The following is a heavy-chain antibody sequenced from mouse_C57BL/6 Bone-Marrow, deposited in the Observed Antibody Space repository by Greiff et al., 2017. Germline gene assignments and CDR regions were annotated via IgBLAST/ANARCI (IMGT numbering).Heavy chain of an antibody. CDR3: ARGDYGSRGDDY. J-gene: IGHJ2*01. D-gene: IGHD1-1*01. CDR1: GYTFTSYW. Sequence: QVQLQQPGAELVMPGASVKLSCKASGYTFTSYWMHWVKQRPGQGLEWIGEIDPSDSYTNYNQKFKGKSTLTVDKSSSTAYMQLSSLTSEDSAVDYCARGDYGSRGDDYWGQGTTLTVSS. CDR2: IDPSDSYT. V-gene: IGHV1-69*01.